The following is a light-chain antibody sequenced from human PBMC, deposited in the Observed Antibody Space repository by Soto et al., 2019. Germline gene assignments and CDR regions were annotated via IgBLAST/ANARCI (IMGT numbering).Light chain of an antibody. CDR1: GSNIGGNS. Sequence: QSVLTQPPSVSAATGQKCTISFSGSGSNIGGNSVSLYQQLPGHAPKLLIYDDNKRPSGIPDRFSGSKSGTSATLGITGFQTGDEADYYCGSWDSSLSAYVFGTGTKVTVL. CDR2: DDN. J-gene: IGLJ1*01. CDR3: GSWDSSLSAYV. V-gene: IGLV1-51*01.